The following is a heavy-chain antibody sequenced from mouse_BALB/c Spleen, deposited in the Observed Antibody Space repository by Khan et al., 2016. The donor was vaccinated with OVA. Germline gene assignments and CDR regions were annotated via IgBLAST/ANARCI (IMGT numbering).Heavy chain of an antibody. CDR1: GFSLTDYA. V-gene: IGHV2-6-5*01. Sequence: QVQLKESGPGLVAPSQSLYITCTVSGFSLTDYAVSWIRQTPGKGLEWLGVIWAGGCKYYYSVLKSRLSISTENTKSHVFLKMNSLQTYENAMYYCATDHPYYGMDYWGQGTSVTVAS. CDR2: IWAGGCK. CDR3: ATDHPYYGMDY. J-gene: IGHJ4*01.